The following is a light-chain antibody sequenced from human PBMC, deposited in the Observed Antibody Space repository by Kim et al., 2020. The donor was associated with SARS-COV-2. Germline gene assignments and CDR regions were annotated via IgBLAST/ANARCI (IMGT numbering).Light chain of an antibody. Sequence: VTISCSGSSSNIGSNYVYWYQQLPGTAPQLLIYRNNQRPSGVPDRFSGSKSGTSASLAISGLRSEDEADYYCAAWDDSLSGRGVVFGGGTQLTVL. CDR3: AAWDDSLSGRGVV. CDR1: SSNIGSNY. CDR2: RNN. J-gene: IGLJ2*01. V-gene: IGLV1-47*01.